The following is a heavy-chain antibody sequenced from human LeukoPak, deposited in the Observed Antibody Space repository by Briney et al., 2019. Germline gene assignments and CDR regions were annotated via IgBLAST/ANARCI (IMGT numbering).Heavy chain of an antibody. CDR1: GYTFTSYY. CDR3: ASSYDDYFYYYYGMDV. Sequence: GASVKVSCKASGYTFTSYYMHWVRQAPGQGLEWMGVINPSGGSTSYAQKFQGRVTMTRDTSTSTVYMELSSLRSEDTAVYYCASSYDDYFYYYYGMDVWGQGTTVTVSS. J-gene: IGHJ6*02. D-gene: IGHD4-17*01. CDR2: INPSGGST. V-gene: IGHV1-46*01.